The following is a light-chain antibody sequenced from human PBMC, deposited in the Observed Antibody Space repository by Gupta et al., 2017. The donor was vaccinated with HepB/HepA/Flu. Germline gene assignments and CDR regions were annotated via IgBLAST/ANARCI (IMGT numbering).Light chain of an antibody. V-gene: IGLV4-69*01. CDR1: NGHSSYA. J-gene: IGLJ2*01. CDR2: LNSDGRH. Sequence: QLVLTQSPSASASLGASVKLTCTLSNGHSSYAIAWHQQQPKKGPRYLMKLNSDGRHSKGDGIPDRFSGSSSGAERYLTITSLQSEDEADYYCQTWATSITHVVFGGGTKLTVL. CDR3: QTWATSITHVV.